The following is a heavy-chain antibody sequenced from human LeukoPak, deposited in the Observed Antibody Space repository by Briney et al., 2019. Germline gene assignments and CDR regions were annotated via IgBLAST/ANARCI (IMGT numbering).Heavy chain of an antibody. CDR3: ARDYGGSSPFDY. D-gene: IGHD4-23*01. J-gene: IGHJ4*02. Sequence: GGSLRLSCAASGFTFSSYAMHWVRQAPGKGLEWVSGISWNSGSIGYADSVKGRFTISRDNAKNSLYLHMNSLRAEGTAVYYCARDYGGSSPFDYWGQGTLVTVSS. CDR2: ISWNSGSI. V-gene: IGHV3-9*01. CDR1: GFTFSSYA.